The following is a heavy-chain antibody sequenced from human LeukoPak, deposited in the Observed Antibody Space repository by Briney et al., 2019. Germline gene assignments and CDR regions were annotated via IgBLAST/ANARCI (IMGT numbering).Heavy chain of an antibody. D-gene: IGHD4-11*01. Sequence: QTGGSLRLSCAASGFIYSHYGMHWVRQAPGKGLEWVAVIWSDGSNRFYAGSVKGRFTISRDNSQRTLFLQMNSLRVDGTAMYYCVRDAQRGFDYSNSLKYWGHGTLVTVSS. CDR3: VRDAQRGFDYSNSLKY. J-gene: IGHJ4*01. CDR2: IWSDGSNR. CDR1: GFIYSHYG. V-gene: IGHV3-33*01.